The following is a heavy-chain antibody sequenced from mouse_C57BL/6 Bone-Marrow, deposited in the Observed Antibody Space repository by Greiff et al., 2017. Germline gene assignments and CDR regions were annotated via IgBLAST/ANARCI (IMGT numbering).Heavy chain of an antibody. CDR3: DRNWDAYAMDY. V-gene: IGHV2-6*01. J-gene: IGHJ4*01. CDR2: IWGVGST. Sequence: VKLMESGPGLVAPSQCLSITCTVSGFSLTSYGVDWVRQSPGKGLEWLGVIWGVGSTNYNSALKSRLSISKDNSKTHVLLKMNSLQSDDTAKYYCDRNWDAYAMDYWGQGTSVTVSS. D-gene: IGHD4-1*01. CDR1: GFSLTSYG.